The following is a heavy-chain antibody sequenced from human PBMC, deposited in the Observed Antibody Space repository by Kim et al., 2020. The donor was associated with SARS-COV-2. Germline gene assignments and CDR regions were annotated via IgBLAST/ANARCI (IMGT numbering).Heavy chain of an antibody. J-gene: IGHJ6*02. Sequence: SQTLSLTCAISGDSVSSNSAAWNWIRQSPSRGLEWLGRTYYRSKWYNDYAVSVKSRITINPDTSKNQFSLQLNSVTPEDTAVYYCARIYGSGSYYNHYGMDVWGQGTTVTVSS. D-gene: IGHD3-10*01. V-gene: IGHV6-1*01. CDR3: ARIYGSGSYYNHYGMDV. CDR1: GDSVSSNSAA. CDR2: TYYRSKWYN.